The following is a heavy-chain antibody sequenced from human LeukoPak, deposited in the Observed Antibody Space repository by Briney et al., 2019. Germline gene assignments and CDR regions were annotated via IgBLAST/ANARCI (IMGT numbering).Heavy chain of an antibody. CDR3: ARGSSGYSYCFDY. Sequence: GGSLRLPCAASGFTLTSYAMHWVRQAPGKGLEWVAVISYDGSIKYYADSVKGRFTISRDNSETTLYLQMNSLRAEDTAVYYCARGSSGYSYCFDYWGQGTLVSVSS. J-gene: IGHJ4*02. V-gene: IGHV3-30-3*01. D-gene: IGHD3-22*01. CDR2: ISYDGSIK. CDR1: GFTLTSYA.